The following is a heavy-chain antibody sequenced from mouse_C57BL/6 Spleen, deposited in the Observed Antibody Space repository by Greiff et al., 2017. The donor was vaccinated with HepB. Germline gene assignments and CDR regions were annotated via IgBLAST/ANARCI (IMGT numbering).Heavy chain of an antibody. J-gene: IGHJ2*01. V-gene: IGHV14-4*01. D-gene: IGHD1-1*02. CDR2: IDPENGDT. CDR3: TRWELRGPAY. CDR1: GFNIKDDY. Sequence: EVQLQQSGAELVRPGASVKLSCTASGFNIKDDYMHWVKQRPDQGLEWIGWIDPENGDTEYASKFQGKATITADTSSNTAYLQLSSLTSEDTAVYYCTRWELRGPAYWGQGTTLTVSS.